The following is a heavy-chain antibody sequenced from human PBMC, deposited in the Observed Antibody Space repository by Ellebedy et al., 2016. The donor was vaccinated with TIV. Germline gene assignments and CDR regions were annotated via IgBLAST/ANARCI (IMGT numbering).Heavy chain of an antibody. CDR2: IKQDGSEK. CDR3: ARVYDSIDY. D-gene: IGHD3-22*01. Sequence: GESLKISCTASGFTFGDYTMSWVRQAPGKGLEWVAKIKQDGSEKYYVDSVKGRVTISRDNAKNSLYLQMNSLRAEDTAVYYCARVYDSIDYWGQGTLVTVSS. V-gene: IGHV3-7*01. CDR1: GFTFGDYT. J-gene: IGHJ4*02.